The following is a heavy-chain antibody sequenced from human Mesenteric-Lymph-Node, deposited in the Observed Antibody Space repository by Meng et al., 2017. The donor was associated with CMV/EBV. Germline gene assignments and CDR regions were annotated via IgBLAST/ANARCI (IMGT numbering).Heavy chain of an antibody. V-gene: IGHV3-30-3*01. J-gene: IGHJ4*02. D-gene: IGHD3-22*01. CDR2: VSYDGSNK. Sequence: GGSLRLSCAASGFTFSDFAMHWVRQTPGKGLEWVAVVSYDGSNKYYADSVRGRFTISRDNSKNTLCLQMNSLTSDDTALYYCARDRTHYYDSSGYYYPHYWGQGTLVTVSS. CDR3: ARDRTHYYDSSGYYYPHY. CDR1: GFTFSDFA.